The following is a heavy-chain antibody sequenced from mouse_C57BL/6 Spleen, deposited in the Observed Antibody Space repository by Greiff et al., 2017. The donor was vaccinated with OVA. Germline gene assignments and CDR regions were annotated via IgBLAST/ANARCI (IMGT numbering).Heavy chain of an antibody. CDR2: INYDGSST. D-gene: IGHD1-1*01. J-gene: IGHJ1*03. V-gene: IGHV5-16*01. CDR1: GFTFSDYY. CDR3: ARDDYYGSSYEGYFDV. Sequence: EVQRVESEGGLVQPGSSMKLSCTASGFTFSDYYMAWVRQVPEKGLEWVANINYDGSSTYYLDSLKSRFIISRDNAKNILYLQMSSLKSEDTATYYCARDDYYGSSYEGYFDVWGTGTTVTVSS.